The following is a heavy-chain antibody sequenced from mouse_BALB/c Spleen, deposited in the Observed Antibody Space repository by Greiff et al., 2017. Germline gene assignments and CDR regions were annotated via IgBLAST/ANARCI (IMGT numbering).Heavy chain of an antibody. CDR1: GFTFTDYY. D-gene: IGHD1-1*01. Sequence: EVNLVESGGGLVQPGGSLRLSCATSGFTFTDYYMSWVRQPPGKALEWLGFIRNKANGYTTEYSASVKGRFTISRDNSQSILYLQMNTLRAEDSATYYCARVLRDYFDYWGQGTTLTVSS. CDR3: ARVLRDYFDY. CDR2: IRNKANGYTT. J-gene: IGHJ2*01. V-gene: IGHV7-3*02.